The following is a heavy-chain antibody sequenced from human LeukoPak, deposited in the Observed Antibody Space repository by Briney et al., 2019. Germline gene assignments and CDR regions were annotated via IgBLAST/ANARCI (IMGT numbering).Heavy chain of an antibody. J-gene: IGHJ4*02. V-gene: IGHV4-34*01. CDR2: INRSGST. CDR1: GGSLSYYY. CDR3: ARGGFYCGDDCYVAY. D-gene: IGHD2-21*02. Sequence: SETLTLTCAVYGGSLSYYYWSWIRQPPEKGLEWIGEINRSGSTNYNPSLKSRVSISVDTSKNQFSLKLSSVTAADTAVYYCARGGFYCGDDCYVAYAVQGTLVTVSS.